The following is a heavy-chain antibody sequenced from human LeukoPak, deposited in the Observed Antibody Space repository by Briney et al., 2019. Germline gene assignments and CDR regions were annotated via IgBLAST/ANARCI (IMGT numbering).Heavy chain of an antibody. Sequence: SETLSLTCSVSGGSISGYYSSWVRQPAGKGLEWIGRFYTSRNIDYNPSLESRVSMSVDASKNKVFLKLSSVTAADTAVYYCARGGTIVVVTFGPWGQGTLVTVSS. CDR2: FYTSRNI. CDR3: ARGGTIVVVTFGP. J-gene: IGHJ5*02. V-gene: IGHV4-4*07. D-gene: IGHD2-21*02. CDR1: GGSISGYY.